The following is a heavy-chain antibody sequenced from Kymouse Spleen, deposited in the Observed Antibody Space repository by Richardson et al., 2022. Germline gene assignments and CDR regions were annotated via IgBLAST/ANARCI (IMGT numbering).Heavy chain of an antibody. CDR3: AKDSLSSIAARQGGFDY. D-gene: IGHD6-6*01. CDR2: ISWNSGSI. V-gene: IGHV3-9*01. CDR1: GFTFDDYA. Sequence: EVQLVESGGGLVQPGRSLRLSCAASGFTFDDYAMHWVRQAPGKGLEWVSGISWNSGSIGYADSVKGRFTISRDNAKNSLYLQMNSLRAEDTALYYCAKDSLSSIAARQGGFDYWGQGTLVTVSS. J-gene: IGHJ4*02.